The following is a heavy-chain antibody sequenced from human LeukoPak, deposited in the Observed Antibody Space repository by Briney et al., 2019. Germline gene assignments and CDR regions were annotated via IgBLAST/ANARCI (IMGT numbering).Heavy chain of an antibody. CDR2: VYYSGST. CDR1: DGSINSYY. D-gene: IGHD3-3*01. V-gene: IGHV4-59*01. CDR3: ARGTSGYYYYGLDV. J-gene: IGHJ6*02. Sequence: SETLSLTCTVSDGSINSYYWSWIRQPPGKGLEWIGYVYYSGSTNYNPSLKSRVTISIDSSKHQFSLNLTSVTAEDTAVYSCARGTSGYYYYGLDVWGQGTTVTVS.